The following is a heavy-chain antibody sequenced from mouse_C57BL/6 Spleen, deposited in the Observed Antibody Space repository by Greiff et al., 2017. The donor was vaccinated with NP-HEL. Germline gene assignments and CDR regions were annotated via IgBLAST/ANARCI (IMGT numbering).Heavy chain of an antibody. Sequence: EVKLMESGGGLVKPGGSLKLSCAASGFTFSDYGMHWVRQAPEKGLEWVAYISSGSSTIYYADTVKGRFTISRDNAKNTLFLQMTSLRSEDTAMYYCARLNWAGAMDYWGQGTSVTVSS. CDR3: ARLNWAGAMDY. V-gene: IGHV5-17*01. J-gene: IGHJ4*01. D-gene: IGHD4-1*01. CDR1: GFTFSDYG. CDR2: ISSGSSTI.